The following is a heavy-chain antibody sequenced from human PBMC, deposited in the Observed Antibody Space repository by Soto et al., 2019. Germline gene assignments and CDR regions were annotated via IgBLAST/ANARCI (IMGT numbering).Heavy chain of an antibody. D-gene: IGHD6-6*01. CDR2: IYYSGST. CDR1: GGSISSSSYY. J-gene: IGHJ4*02. CDR3: ASVGVSSSSNAEDFDY. Sequence: NPSETLSLTCTVSGGSISSSSYYWGWIRQPPGKGLEWIGSIYYSGSTYYNPSLKSRVTISVDTSKNQFSLKLSSVTAADTAVYYCASVGVSSSSNAEDFDYWGQGTLVTVSS. V-gene: IGHV4-39*01.